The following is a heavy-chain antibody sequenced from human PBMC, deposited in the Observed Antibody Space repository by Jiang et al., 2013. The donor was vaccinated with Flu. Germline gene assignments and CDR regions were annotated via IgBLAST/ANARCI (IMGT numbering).Heavy chain of an antibody. V-gene: IGHV4-4*02. CDR2: IYRYGST. CDR1: GGSMNNNNW. D-gene: IGHD2-8*01. CDR3: ARYYCPNDVCSHFDC. J-gene: IGHJ4*02. Sequence: GSGLVKPSGTLSLTCAVSGGSMNNNNWWSWVRQPPGKGLEWIGEIYRYGSTNYNPSLKSRVSVSVDKSNNQFSLDLRSVTAADTAFYYCARYYCPNDVCSHFDCWGQGTLVTVSS.